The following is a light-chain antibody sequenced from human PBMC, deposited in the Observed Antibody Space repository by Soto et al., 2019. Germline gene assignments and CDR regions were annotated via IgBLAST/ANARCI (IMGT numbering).Light chain of an antibody. CDR3: VTCDDRLSAWV. CDR2: KND. V-gene: IGLV1-47*01. J-gene: IGLJ3*02. CDR1: SSNIGSNY. Sequence: QPVLTQPPSASETPGQRVTISCSGSSSNIGSNYVYWHQHLPGTAPRPLIYKNDQRPSGVPDRFSGSKSGTSASLAISGLRPDDESDYYCVTCDDRLSAWVFGGGTQLTVL.